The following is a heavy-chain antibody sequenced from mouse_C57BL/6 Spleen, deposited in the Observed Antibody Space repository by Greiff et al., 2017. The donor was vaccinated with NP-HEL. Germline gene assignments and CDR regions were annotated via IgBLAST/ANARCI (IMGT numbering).Heavy chain of an antibody. J-gene: IGHJ3*01. Sequence: EVKLMESGGGLVKPGGSLKLSCAASGFTFSSYAMSWVRQTPEKRLEWVATISDGGSYTYYPANVKGRFTISRDNAKNNLYLQMSHLKSEDTAMYYCARDRGLGGRASWFAYWGQGTLVTVSA. D-gene: IGHD3-3*01. CDR1: GFTFSSYA. CDR2: ISDGGSYT. CDR3: ARDRGLGGRASWFAY. V-gene: IGHV5-4*01.